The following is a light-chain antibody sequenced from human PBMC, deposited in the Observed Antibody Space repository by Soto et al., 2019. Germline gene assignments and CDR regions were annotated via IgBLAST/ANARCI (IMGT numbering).Light chain of an antibody. CDR3: CSYAGGVYV. J-gene: IGLJ1*01. V-gene: IGLV2-11*01. Sequence: QSALTQPPSVSGSPGQSVTISCSGTSSDVGGYNYVSWYQQYPGRAPKIMIXXXXXXXXXXXXXXXXSKSGNTASLTISGXQAXXXXXYYCCSYAGGVYVFGIGTKVTVL. CDR2: XXX. CDR1: SSDVGGYNY.